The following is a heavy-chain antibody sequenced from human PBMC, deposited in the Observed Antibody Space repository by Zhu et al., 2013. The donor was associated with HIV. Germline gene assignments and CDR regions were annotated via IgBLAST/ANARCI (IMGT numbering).Heavy chain of an antibody. D-gene: IGHD4-17*01. CDR1: GYTFTNYG. CDR2: ISAYNGDT. J-gene: IGHJ6*03. V-gene: IGHV1-18*01. Sequence: QVQLVQSGAEVKKPGASVKVSCKASGYTFTNYGISWVRQAPGQGLEWMGWISAYNGDTEYAQKLQGRVTMTTDTSTSTANMELRSLRSDDTAVYYCVRDRYGDYVNYYYYMDVWGQRDHGHRLL. CDR3: VRDRYGDYVNYYYYMDV.